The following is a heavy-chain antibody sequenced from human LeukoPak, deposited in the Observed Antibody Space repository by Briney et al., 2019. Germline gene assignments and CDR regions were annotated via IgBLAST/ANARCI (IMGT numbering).Heavy chain of an antibody. Sequence: ASVKVSYKASGGTFSRYATSWVRQAPGQGLEWMGGIIPIFGTANYAQKFQGRVTITADESTSTAYMEVSSLRSEDAAVYYCARAYSGYDFFDYWGQGILVTVSS. J-gene: IGHJ4*02. CDR1: GGTFSRYA. CDR3: ARAYSGYDFFDY. D-gene: IGHD5-12*01. CDR2: IIPIFGTA. V-gene: IGHV1-69*13.